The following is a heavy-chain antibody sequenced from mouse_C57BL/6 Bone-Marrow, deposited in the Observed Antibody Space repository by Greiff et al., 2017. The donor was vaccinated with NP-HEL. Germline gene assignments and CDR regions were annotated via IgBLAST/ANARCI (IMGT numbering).Heavy chain of an antibody. D-gene: IGHD2-4*01. CDR1: GYTFTDYY. J-gene: IGHJ4*01. CDR2: INPNNGGT. Sequence: EVQLHQSGPELVKPGASVKISCKASGYTFTDYYMNWVKQSHGKSLEWIGDINPNNGGTSYNQKFKGKATLTVDKSSSTAYMELHSLTSEDSAVYYCARATSNDYARAMDCWGQGPSVTVSS. CDR3: ARATSNDYARAMDC. V-gene: IGHV1-26*01.